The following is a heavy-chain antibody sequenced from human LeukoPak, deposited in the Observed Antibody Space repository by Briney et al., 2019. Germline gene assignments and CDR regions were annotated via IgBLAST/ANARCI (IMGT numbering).Heavy chain of an antibody. V-gene: IGHV1-69*13. D-gene: IGHD3-22*01. CDR1: GYTFTNYD. CDR2: IIPIFGTA. J-gene: IGHJ4*02. Sequence: ASVKISCKTSGYTFTNYDINWVRQAPGQGLEWMGGIIPIFGTANYAQKFQGRVTITADESTSTAYMELSSLRSEDTAVYYCARVSYYYDSSGYYFDYWGQGTLVTVSS. CDR3: ARVSYYYDSSGYYFDY.